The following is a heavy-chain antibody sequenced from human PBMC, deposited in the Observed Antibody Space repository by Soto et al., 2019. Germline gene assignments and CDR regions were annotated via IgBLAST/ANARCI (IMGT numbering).Heavy chain of an antibody. CDR2: IIPIFGTA. D-gene: IGHD6-6*01. CDR1: GGTFSSYA. CDR3: ARVEMDSSSSPVHMDV. V-gene: IGHV1-69*13. Sequence: SVKVSCKASGGTFSSYAISWVRQAPGQGLEWMGGIIPIFGTANYAQKFQGRVTITADESTSTAYMELSSLRSEDTAVYYCARVEMDSSSSPVHMDVWGQGTTVTVSS. J-gene: IGHJ6*02.